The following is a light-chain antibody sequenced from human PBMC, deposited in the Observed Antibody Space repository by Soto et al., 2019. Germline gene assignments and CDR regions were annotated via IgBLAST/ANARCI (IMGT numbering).Light chain of an antibody. CDR2: AAS. Sequence: DVQMTQSPSSVSASVGDRVTITCRASQDISSWLDWYQQKPGKAPRLLIYAASSLQSGVPSRFSGSGSGTDFTLTISSLQPEDFATYYCQQAHSLPLTFGGGTKVDI. CDR1: QDISSW. J-gene: IGKJ4*01. CDR3: QQAHSLPLT. V-gene: IGKV1-12*01.